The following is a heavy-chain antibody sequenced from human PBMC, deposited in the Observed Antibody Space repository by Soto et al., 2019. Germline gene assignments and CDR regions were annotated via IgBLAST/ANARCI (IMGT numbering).Heavy chain of an antibody. CDR3: AISSSTCPLSFAY. D-gene: IGHD6-13*01. CDR2: VYWDDEK. J-gene: IGHJ4*02. V-gene: IGHV2-5*02. CDR1: GLSVTTSGVG. Sequence: QVTLKESGPTLVKPTQTLTLTCTLSGLSVTTSGVGVGWIRQPPGQVLEWLTLVYWDDEKRYTPSLKSRLTTSKDTSQNQVVISLSNMDTMDTATYYCAISSSTCPLSFAYWGQGILVTVSS.